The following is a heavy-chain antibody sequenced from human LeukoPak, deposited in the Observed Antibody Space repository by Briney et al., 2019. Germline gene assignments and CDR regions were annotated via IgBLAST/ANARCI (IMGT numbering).Heavy chain of an antibody. J-gene: IGHJ4*02. V-gene: IGHV3-11*01. D-gene: IGHD6-13*01. CDR1: GFTFSDYY. CDR3: AKDILAAGLFFDY. Sequence: GGSLRLSCAASGFTFSDYYMGWVRQAPGKGLEWVSYISNKGSSSTTYYADSVKGRFTISRDDAQNSLYLQMNSLRADDTAVYYCAKDILAAGLFFDYWGQGILVTVSS. CDR2: ISNKGSSSTT.